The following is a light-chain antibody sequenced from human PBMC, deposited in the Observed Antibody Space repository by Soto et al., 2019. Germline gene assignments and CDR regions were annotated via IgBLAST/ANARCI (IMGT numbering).Light chain of an antibody. Sequence: EIVLTQSPGTLSLSPGERATLSCRASQSVSSTYLAWYQQKPGQAPRLLIYGASSRATGIPDRFSGSGSGTDFTLTISRLEPEDFAVYYCHQYDSLFFGPGTKVDIK. CDR3: HQYDSLF. V-gene: IGKV3-20*01. J-gene: IGKJ3*01. CDR2: GAS. CDR1: QSVSSTY.